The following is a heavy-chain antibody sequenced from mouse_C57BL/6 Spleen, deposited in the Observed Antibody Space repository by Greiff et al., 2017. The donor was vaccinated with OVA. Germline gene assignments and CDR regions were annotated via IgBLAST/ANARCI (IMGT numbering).Heavy chain of an antibody. Sequence: VQLQQSGAELARPGASVKMSCKASGYTFTSYTMHWVKQRPGQGLEWIGYINPSSGYTKYNQKFKDKATLTADKSSSTAYMQLSSLTSEDSAVYYCARITTVVATDWYFDVWGTGTTVTVSS. CDR3: ARITTVVATDWYFDV. CDR1: GYTFTSYT. J-gene: IGHJ1*03. V-gene: IGHV1-4*01. CDR2: INPSSGYT. D-gene: IGHD1-1*01.